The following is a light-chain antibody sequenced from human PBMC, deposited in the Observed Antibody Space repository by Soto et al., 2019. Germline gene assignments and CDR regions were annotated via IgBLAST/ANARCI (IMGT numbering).Light chain of an antibody. CDR3: QQYDNWPPQYT. V-gene: IGKV3-15*01. Sequence: EIMLTQSPDTLSVSPGERATLSCRASQSIRTKLAWYQHKPGQAPRLLIYDVSNRAAGVPARFSGSGSGTEFTLTISSLQSEDGAIYYCQQYDNWPPQYTFGKGTK. CDR1: QSIRTK. J-gene: IGKJ2*01. CDR2: DVS.